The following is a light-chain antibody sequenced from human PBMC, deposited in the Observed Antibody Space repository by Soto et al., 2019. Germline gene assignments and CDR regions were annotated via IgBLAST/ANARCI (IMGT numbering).Light chain of an antibody. J-gene: IGLJ1*01. V-gene: IGLV2-8*01. Sequence: QSVLAQPPSSSGSPGQSVTISCTGTSSDVGGYNYVSWYQQYPGKAPKLMIYEVNKRPSGVPDRFSGSKSGSTASLTISGLQAEDEAHYYCCSSTGISTLLFATGTKVTVL. CDR2: EVN. CDR3: CSSTGISTLL. CDR1: SSDVGGYNY.